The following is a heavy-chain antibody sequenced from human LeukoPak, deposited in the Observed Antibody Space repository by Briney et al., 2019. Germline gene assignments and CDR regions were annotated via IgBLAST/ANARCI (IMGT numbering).Heavy chain of an antibody. CDR1: GSTFSTFG. Sequence: GGSLRLSCVASGSTFSTFGMNWVRQAPGKGLEWVGRIKSKTDGGTTDYAAPVKDRFTISRDDSKSTLYLQMNSLQTEDTGVYYCTTELVWFGVLAHWGQGTLATVSS. D-gene: IGHD3-10*01. V-gene: IGHV3-15*01. CDR3: TTELVWFGVLAH. J-gene: IGHJ4*02. CDR2: IKSKTDGGTT.